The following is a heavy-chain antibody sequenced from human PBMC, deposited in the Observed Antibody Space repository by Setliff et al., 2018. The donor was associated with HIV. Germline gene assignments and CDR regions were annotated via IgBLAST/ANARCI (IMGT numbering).Heavy chain of an antibody. V-gene: IGHV4-4*07. CDR1: GASISSGY. D-gene: IGHD3-10*01. Sequence: SETLSLTCTVSGASISSGYWSWIRQPAGKGLEWIGRPYNSGNTNYNPSLQSRISISVDTSKNQFSLKMSSVTAADTAVYYCARRIGTVRGITEFDYWGQGNLVTVS. CDR2: PYNSGNT. CDR3: ARRIGTVRGITEFDY. J-gene: IGHJ4*02.